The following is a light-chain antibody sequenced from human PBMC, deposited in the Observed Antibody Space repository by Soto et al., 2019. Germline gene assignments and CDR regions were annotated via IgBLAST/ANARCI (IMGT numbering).Light chain of an antibody. Sequence: EILMTQSPATLSVSPGERATLSCRASQSVSSNLAWYQQNPGQAPSLLIYDISARATGIPTRFSGSGSGTEFTLTISSLQSEDFAVYYCQQYNNWPSWTFGQGTKVDIK. V-gene: IGKV3D-15*01. CDR3: QQYNNWPSWT. J-gene: IGKJ1*01. CDR1: QSVSSN. CDR2: DIS.